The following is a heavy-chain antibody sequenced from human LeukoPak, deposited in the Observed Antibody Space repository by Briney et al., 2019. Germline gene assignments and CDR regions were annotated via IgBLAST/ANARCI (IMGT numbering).Heavy chain of an antibody. J-gene: IGHJ4*02. CDR1: GGSTSGGNYY. CDR3: ARLGAGPTYYDFWSGYSSFYFDY. CDR2: ISSSGNT. V-gene: IGHV4-39*02. D-gene: IGHD3-3*01. Sequence: SETLTLTCIVSGGSTSGGNYYWGWIRRPPGKGLEWIGGISSSGNTYYNPSLKSRITISIDTSKNHFSLKLSSVTAADTAVYYCARLGAGPTYYDFWSGYSSFYFDYWGQGTLVTVSS.